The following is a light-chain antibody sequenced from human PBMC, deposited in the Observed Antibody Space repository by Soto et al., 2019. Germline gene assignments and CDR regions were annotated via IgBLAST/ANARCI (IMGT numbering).Light chain of an antibody. CDR3: CSFGGSSAPVV. Sequence: QSALTQPASVSGSPGQSITISCTGTSSDVGSYNVVSWYQQHPGTAPKLLIYEGSKRPSGVSNRFSGSKSGNTASLTISGLQAEDEADYFCCSFGGSSAPVVFGGGTKLTVL. J-gene: IGLJ2*01. CDR1: SSDVGSYNV. CDR2: EGS. V-gene: IGLV2-23*01.